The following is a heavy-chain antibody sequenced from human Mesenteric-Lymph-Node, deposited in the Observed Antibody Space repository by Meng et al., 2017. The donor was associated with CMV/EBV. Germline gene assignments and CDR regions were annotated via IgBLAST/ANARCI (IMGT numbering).Heavy chain of an antibody. V-gene: IGHV4-39*07. Sequence: GSLRLSCTVSGGSISTRSYFWAWIRQPPGKGLEYIGTVYHTGTTYYSASLKSRVTISVDKSNNQFSLKLSSVTAADTAVYYCARDVYCSSTSCYGRGAFDIWGQGTMVTVSS. CDR2: VYHTGTT. CDR3: ARDVYCSSTSCYGRGAFDI. CDR1: GGSISTRSYF. J-gene: IGHJ3*02. D-gene: IGHD2-2*01.